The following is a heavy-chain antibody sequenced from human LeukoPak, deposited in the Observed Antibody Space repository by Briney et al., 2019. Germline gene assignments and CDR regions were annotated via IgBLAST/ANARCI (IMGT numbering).Heavy chain of an antibody. J-gene: IGHJ1*01. Sequence: GGSLRLSCVVSGFTFNRCWMNWVRQAPGKGLEWVAHINPDGRDTYYVDSVKGRFTISRDNAQNSMYLQMNSLRVEDMAVYYCTSWGDTTAEYFQRWGQGTLVTVSS. V-gene: IGHV3-7*01. D-gene: IGHD2-21*02. CDR3: TSWGDTTAEYFQR. CDR2: INPDGRDT. CDR1: GFTFNRCW.